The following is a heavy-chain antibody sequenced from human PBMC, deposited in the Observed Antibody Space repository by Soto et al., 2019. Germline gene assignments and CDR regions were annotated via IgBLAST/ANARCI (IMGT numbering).Heavy chain of an antibody. J-gene: IGHJ6*02. CDR3: ARATQTESVVDTVNYYYYYGMDV. V-gene: IGHV4-59*01. CDR1: GCSISIYY. Sequence: SETLSLTCTVSGCSISIYYWSWIRQPPGKGLEWIGYIYYSGSTNYNPSLKSRVTISVDTSKNQFSLKLSSVTAADTAVYYCARATQTESVVDTVNYYYYYGMDVWGQGTTVTVSS. D-gene: IGHD2-15*01. CDR2: IYYSGST.